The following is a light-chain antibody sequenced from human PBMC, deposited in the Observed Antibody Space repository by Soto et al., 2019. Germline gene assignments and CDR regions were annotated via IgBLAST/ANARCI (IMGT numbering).Light chain of an antibody. CDR2: DVT. CDR3: FSYAGSYTFV. V-gene: IGLV2-11*01. J-gene: IGLJ2*01. Sequence: QSALTQPRSVSGSPGQSVTISCTGTSDDVGAYNDVSWYQQHPGKAPKLMIYDVTKRPSGVPDRFSGSKSGYTASLTISGLQDADEADYYCFSYAGSYTFVFGGGTKVTVL. CDR1: SDDVGAYND.